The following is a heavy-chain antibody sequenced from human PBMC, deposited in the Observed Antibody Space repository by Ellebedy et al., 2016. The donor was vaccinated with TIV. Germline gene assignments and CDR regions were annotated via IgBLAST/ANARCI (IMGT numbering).Heavy chain of an antibody. CDR2: ISHTGTRT. J-gene: IGHJ4*02. Sequence: GESLKISCAASGFTFTSFAMSWVRQAPGKGLEWDSTISHTGTRTYYADSVEGRFTISRDTSKKTLYLQMNSLRAEDTAKYYCARGRSGTYIHHAFDSWGQGTLVTVSS. CDR1: GFTFTSFA. CDR3: ARGRSGTYIHHAFDS. D-gene: IGHD1-14*01. V-gene: IGHV3-23*01.